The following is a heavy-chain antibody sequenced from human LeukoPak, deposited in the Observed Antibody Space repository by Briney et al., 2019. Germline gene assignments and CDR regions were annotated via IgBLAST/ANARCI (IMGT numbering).Heavy chain of an antibody. J-gene: IGHJ3*02. CDR1: GFTFSSYS. CDR2: LSSRSNYI. Sequence: PGGSLRLSCAASGFTFSSYSMSWVRQAPGKGLEWVSSLSSRSNYIYYADSVKGRFTISRDNSKNTLYLQMNSLRAEDTAVYYCAKSGRLTADIVVVVAADIWGQGTMVTVSS. V-gene: IGHV3-21*04. D-gene: IGHD2-15*01. CDR3: AKSGRLTADIVVVVAADI.